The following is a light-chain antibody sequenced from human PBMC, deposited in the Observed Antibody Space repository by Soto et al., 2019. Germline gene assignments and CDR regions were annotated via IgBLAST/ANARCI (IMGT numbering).Light chain of an antibody. CDR2: GAS. V-gene: IGKV3-15*01. CDR3: QQYNNWPPWT. CDR1: QSLTSSY. J-gene: IGKJ1*01. Sequence: EIVLTQSPGTLSLSPGERATLSCRASQSLTSSYLAWYQQKPGQAPRLLLYGASSRASGIPARFSGSGSGTELTLTISSLQSEDFAVYYCQQYNNWPPWTFGQGTKVDIK.